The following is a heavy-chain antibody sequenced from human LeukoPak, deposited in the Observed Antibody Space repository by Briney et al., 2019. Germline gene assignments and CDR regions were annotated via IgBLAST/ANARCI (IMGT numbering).Heavy chain of an antibody. J-gene: IGHJ5*02. CDR2: IYPGDSDT. CDR3: VRRGYCSSMSCHRTLGTVNWFDP. Sequence: GESLQISCQGSGYNFATYWIGWVRPMPGKGLELMGIIYPGDSDTRYSPSFQGQVTISADKSISTAYLQWSSLKASDSAMYYCVRRGYCSSMSCHRTLGTVNWFDPGGQGTLVTVSS. V-gene: IGHV5-51*01. CDR1: GYNFATYW. D-gene: IGHD2-2*01.